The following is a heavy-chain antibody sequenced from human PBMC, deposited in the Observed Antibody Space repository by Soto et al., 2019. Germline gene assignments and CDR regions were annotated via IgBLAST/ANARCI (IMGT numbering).Heavy chain of an antibody. J-gene: IGHJ6*02. D-gene: IGHD3-16*01. CDR3: GSAVDLRLGYYSGMDV. Sequence: QVQLQESGPGLVKPSQTLSLTCTVSGGSISSGGYYWSWIRQHPGKGLEWIGYIYYSGSTYYNPSLKRRFTRTVNPSKNQCSLKLSSVTAADTAVYDCGSAVDLRLGYYSGMDVWGQGTTVTVSS. V-gene: IGHV4-31*03. CDR1: GGSISSGGYY. CDR2: IYYSGST.